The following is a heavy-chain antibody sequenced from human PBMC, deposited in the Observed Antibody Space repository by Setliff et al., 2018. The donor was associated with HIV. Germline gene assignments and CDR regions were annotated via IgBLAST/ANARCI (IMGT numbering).Heavy chain of an antibody. CDR1: GDTFTSYD. CDR2: MTPYSGNT. J-gene: IGHJ4*02. V-gene: IGHV1-8*02. CDR3: ARGYCSSTSCYGIYYFDN. D-gene: IGHD2-2*01. Sequence: GASVKVSCKTSGDTFTSYDINWVRQAAGHGLEWMGWMTPYSGNTGYAQKFQGRVSMTRNTSISTAYMELRSLRSDDTAVYYCARGYCSSTSCYGIYYFDNWGQGTPVTVSS.